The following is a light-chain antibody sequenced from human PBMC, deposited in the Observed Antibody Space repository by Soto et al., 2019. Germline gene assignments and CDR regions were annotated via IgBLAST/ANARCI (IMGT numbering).Light chain of an antibody. CDR1: HSLLHSNGYNY. Sequence: DIVMTQSPLSLPVTPGEPASISFSSSHSLLHSNGYNYLDWYLQKPGQSPQLLIYGASTRATGIPARFSGSGSGTEFTLTISSLQSEDFTIYYCQQYNYWPPITFGQGTRLEIK. J-gene: IGKJ5*01. CDR2: GAS. V-gene: IGKV2-28*01. CDR3: QQYNYWPPIT.